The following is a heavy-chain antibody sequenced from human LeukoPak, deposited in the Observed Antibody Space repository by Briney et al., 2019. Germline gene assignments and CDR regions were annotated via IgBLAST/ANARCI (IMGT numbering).Heavy chain of an antibody. V-gene: IGHV1-8*01. CDR2: MNPNSGDT. CDR3: ARFRYCSSTSCRKWGSNWFDP. Sequence: ASVKVSCKASGYTFTSYDINWVRQATGHGLEWMGWMNPNSGDTGYAQKFQGRVTMTRNTSISTAYMELSSLRSEDTAVYYCARFRYCSSTSCRKWGSNWFDPWGQGTLVTVSS. J-gene: IGHJ5*02. CDR1: GYTFTSYD. D-gene: IGHD2-2*01.